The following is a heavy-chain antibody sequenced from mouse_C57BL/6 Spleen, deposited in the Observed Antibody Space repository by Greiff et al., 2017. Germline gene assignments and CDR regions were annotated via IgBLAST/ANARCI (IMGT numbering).Heavy chain of an antibody. V-gene: IGHV1-69*01. CDR2: IEPSDSYT. J-gene: IGHJ2*01. CDR3: ARFGNYEGFDY. D-gene: IGHD2-1*01. CDR1: GYTFTSYW. Sequence: QVQLQQPGAELVMPGASVKLSCKASGYTFTSYWMHWVKQRPGQGLEWIGEIEPSDSYTNYNQKFKGKSTLTVDKSSSTAYMQLSSLTSEDSAVDYCARFGNYEGFDYWGQGTTLTVSS.